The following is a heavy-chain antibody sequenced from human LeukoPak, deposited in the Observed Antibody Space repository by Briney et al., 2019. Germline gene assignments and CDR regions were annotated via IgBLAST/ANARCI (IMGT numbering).Heavy chain of an antibody. V-gene: IGHV1-69*06. Sequence: ASVKVSCKASGGTFSSYAIRWVRQAPGQGLEWRGGIIPIFGTANYAQKVQGRVTITPYNSTTTAYMELSSLRSEDTAVYYCARACPAYYDILTGYSSRPHGYYYGMDVWGKGTTVTVSS. D-gene: IGHD3-9*01. J-gene: IGHJ6*04. CDR1: GGTFSSYA. CDR2: IIPIFGTA. CDR3: ARACPAYYDILTGYSSRPHGYYYGMDV.